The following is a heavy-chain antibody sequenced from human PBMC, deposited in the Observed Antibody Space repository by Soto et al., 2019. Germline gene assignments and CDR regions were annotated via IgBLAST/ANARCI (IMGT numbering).Heavy chain of an antibody. CDR2: IDPKDGGT. J-gene: IGHJ4*02. Sequence: ASVKVSCKASGYTFTGYYMHWVRQAPGQGLEWMGCIDPKDGGTNYAQKFQGRVTMTEDTSTDTAYMELSSLRSEDTAVYYCATIIPENYWGQGTLVTVSS. CDR3: ATIIPENY. CDR1: GYTFTGYY. V-gene: IGHV1-2*02.